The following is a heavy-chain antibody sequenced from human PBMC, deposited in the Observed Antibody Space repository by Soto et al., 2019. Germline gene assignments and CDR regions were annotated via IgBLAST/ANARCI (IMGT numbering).Heavy chain of an antibody. V-gene: IGHV2-26*01. D-gene: IGHD2-21*01. CDR3: ARAEDSYSVDY. CDR1: GFSLTNAGLG. CDR2: IFSSDAK. Sequence: QVTLKESGPVLVRPTETLTLTCTVAGFSLTNAGLGVSWIRQPPGKALEWLAHIFSSDAKYFNPSLNNRLTIFKDTSKSQVVHTMTNMDPVDTATYFCARAEDSYSVDYWGRGTLVTVSS. J-gene: IGHJ4*02.